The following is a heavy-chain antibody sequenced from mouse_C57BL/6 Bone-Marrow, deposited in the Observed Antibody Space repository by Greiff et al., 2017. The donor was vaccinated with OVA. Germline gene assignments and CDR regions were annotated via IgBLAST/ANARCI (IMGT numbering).Heavy chain of an antibody. CDR1: GYTFTSYW. CDR3: ARAHYYGSSYCWYFDV. V-gene: IGHV1-64*01. D-gene: IGHD1-1*01. J-gene: IGHJ1*03. Sequence: QVQLQQPGAELVKPGASVKLSCKASGYTFTSYWMHWVKQRPGQGLEWIGMIHPNSGSTNYNEKFKSKATLTVDKSSSTAYMQLSSLTSEDSAVYYCARAHYYGSSYCWYFDVWGTGTTVTVSS. CDR2: IHPNSGST.